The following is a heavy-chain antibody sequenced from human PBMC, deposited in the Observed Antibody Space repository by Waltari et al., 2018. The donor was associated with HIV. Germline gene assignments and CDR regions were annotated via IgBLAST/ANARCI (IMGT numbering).Heavy chain of an antibody. CDR3: ASGRILTGYWGSEYFYAMDV. CDR1: GGSVNSDSRY. CDR2: ILYSETSRQKLLR. V-gene: IGHV4-61*01. Sequence: QVQLQESRPGVVKPLEPLSLTCSVSGGSVNSDSRYWSWVRQTPGKGLEWIGYILYSETSRQKLLRKYKPVIDYRVFMSVAPAWNLCSMDLISVTVADAAVYVWASGRILTGYWGSEYFYAMDVWGQGATVVVSS. J-gene: IGHJ6*02. D-gene: IGHD3-9*01.